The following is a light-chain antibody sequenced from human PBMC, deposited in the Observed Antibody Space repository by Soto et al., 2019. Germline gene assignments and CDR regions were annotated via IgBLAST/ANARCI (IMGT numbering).Light chain of an antibody. Sequence: EIVLTQSPGTLSLSPGERATLSCRASQNINSDYFAWYQQKPGQAPRLLIYDASNRATGVPDRFSGGGSGTEFTLTISSLQSEDFAVYHCQQYNNWPPQITFGQGTRLEIK. CDR2: DAS. CDR1: QNINSD. J-gene: IGKJ5*01. CDR3: QQYNNWPPQIT. V-gene: IGKV3D-15*01.